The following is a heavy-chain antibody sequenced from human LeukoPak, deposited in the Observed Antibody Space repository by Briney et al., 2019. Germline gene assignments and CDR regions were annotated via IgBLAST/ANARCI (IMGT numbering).Heavy chain of an antibody. D-gene: IGHD2-8*01. CDR1: GFTFSSHW. Sequence: GGSLRLSCADSGFTFSSHWMHWVRQAPGKGLEWVSYISSGSSTIYYEDSVKGRFTVSRDNAKNLLYLEMNSLTADDTAIYYCARDDRTYQFDCWGQGTLVTVSS. J-gene: IGHJ4*02. CDR2: ISSGSSTI. V-gene: IGHV3-48*04. CDR3: ARDDRTYQFDC.